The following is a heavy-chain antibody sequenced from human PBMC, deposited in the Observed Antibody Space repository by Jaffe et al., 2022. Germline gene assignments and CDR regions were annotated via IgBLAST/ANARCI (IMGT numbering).Heavy chain of an antibody. V-gene: IGHV3-23*01. CDR2: ISGSGGST. CDR3: AKDLRDDYGDYEAFDI. Sequence: EVQLLESGGGLVQPGGSLRLSCAASGFTFSSYAMSWVRQAPGKGLEWVSAISGSGGSTYYADSVKGRFTISRDNSKNTLYLQMNSLRAEDTAVYYCAKDLRDDYGDYEAFDIWGQGTMVTVSS. CDR1: GFTFSSYA. D-gene: IGHD4-17*01. J-gene: IGHJ3*02.